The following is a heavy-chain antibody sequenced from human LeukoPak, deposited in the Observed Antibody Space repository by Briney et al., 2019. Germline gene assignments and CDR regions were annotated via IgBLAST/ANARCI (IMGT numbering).Heavy chain of an antibody. V-gene: IGHV1-46*01. Sequence: ASVKVSCKASGYTFTSYYMHWVRQAPGQGLEWMGIINPSGGSTSYAQKFQGRVTMTRDMSTSTVYMELSSLRSEDTAVYYCARDHQQWLVPGHGYYYMDVWGKGTTVTVSS. CDR2: INPSGGST. CDR1: GYTFTSYY. D-gene: IGHD6-19*01. CDR3: ARDHQQWLVPGHGYYYMDV. J-gene: IGHJ6*03.